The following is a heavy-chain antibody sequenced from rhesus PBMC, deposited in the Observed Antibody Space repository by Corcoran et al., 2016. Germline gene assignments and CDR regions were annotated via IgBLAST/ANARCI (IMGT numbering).Heavy chain of an antibody. V-gene: IGHV4-173*01. CDR3: ARDTGYEYSGRKDLDY. CDR1: GGSISSNY. D-gene: IGHD6-25*01. CDR2: ISGSGVST. J-gene: IGHJ4*01. Sequence: QVQLQESGPGLVKPSETLSLTCAVSGGSISSNYWSWIRQPPRKGLEGNGRISGSGVSTDYKPAHKRRVTISTDTTKNQFCLKLSSVTAADTAVYYCARDTGYEYSGRKDLDYWGQGVLVTVSS.